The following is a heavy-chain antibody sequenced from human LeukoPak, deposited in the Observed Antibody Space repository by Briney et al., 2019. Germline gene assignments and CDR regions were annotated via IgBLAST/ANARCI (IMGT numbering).Heavy chain of an antibody. V-gene: IGHV3-23*01. Sequence: GGSLRLSCAASGFPFRYYAMSWVRQPPGKGLEWVSAISGSGGTTYYADSVQGRFTISRDNSKNTVYLQMNSLRAEDTAVYYCAKSDYYDSSGHPSSFEYWGQGALVTFSS. D-gene: IGHD3-22*01. CDR1: GFPFRYYA. CDR2: ISGSGGTT. J-gene: IGHJ4*02. CDR3: AKSDYYDSSGHPSSFEY.